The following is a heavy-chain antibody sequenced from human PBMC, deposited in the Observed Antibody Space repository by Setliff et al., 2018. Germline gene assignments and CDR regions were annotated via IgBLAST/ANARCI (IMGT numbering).Heavy chain of an antibody. CDR2: IYHSGST. CDR1: GYSISSGYY. D-gene: IGHD3-22*01. J-gene: IGHJ4*02. V-gene: IGHV4-38-2*02. CDR3: ARAVLVVDAEDY. Sequence: SETLSLTCTVSGYSISSGYYWGWVRQPPGKGLEWIGSIYHSGSTYYNPSLKSRVTISVDTSKNQFSLKLSSVTAADTAVYYCARAVLVVDAEDYWGQGTLVTVS.